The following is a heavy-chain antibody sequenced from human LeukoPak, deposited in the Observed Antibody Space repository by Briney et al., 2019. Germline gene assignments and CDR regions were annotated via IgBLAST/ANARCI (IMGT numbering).Heavy chain of an antibody. V-gene: IGHV3-33*01. D-gene: IGHD2-21*02. CDR2: IWYDGSNK. CDR3: TREDEGGDWGRAFDL. Sequence: GGSLRLSCAASGFTFSSYGMHWVRQAPGKGLEWVAVIWYDGSNKYYADSVKGRFTISRDNAKNSLSLHVSSLRAEDTAVYYCTREDEGGDWGRAFDLWGRGTMVTVSS. CDR1: GFTFSSYG. J-gene: IGHJ3*01.